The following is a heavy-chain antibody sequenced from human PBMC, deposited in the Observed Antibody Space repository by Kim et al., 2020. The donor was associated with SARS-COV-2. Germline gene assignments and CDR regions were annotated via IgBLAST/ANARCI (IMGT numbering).Heavy chain of an antibody. CDR2: INTNTGNP. Sequence: ASVKVSCKASGYTFTSYAMNWVRQAPGQGLEWMGWINTNTGNPTYAQGFTGRFVFSLDTSVSTAYLQISSLKAEDTAVYYCARVLDSRNYYGMDVWGQGTTVTVSS. V-gene: IGHV7-4-1*02. CDR3: ARVLDSRNYYGMDV. CDR1: GYTFTSYA. J-gene: IGHJ6*02. D-gene: IGHD5-18*01.